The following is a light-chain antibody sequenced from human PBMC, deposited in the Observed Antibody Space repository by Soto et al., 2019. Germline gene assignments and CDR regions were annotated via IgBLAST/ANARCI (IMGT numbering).Light chain of an antibody. J-gene: IGKJ1*01. Sequence: DSQMTQFPSTLSAYVGDRGTIPCRASQSISSWLAWYQQRPGKAPNLLIYDASILESGVPSRFSGSGSGTQFTLTISSLQPDDFATYYCQQYNSYSRTFGQGTKVDIK. V-gene: IGKV1-5*01. CDR1: QSISSW. CDR3: QQYNSYSRT. CDR2: DAS.